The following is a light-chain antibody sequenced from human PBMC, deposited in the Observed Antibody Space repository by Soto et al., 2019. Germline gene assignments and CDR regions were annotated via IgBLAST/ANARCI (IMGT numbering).Light chain of an antibody. CDR3: QQYVSPTWT. J-gene: IGKJ1*01. CDR2: GAS. V-gene: IGKV3-20*01. CDR1: QSLSKTY. Sequence: EFVVTQSPGTLSLSPGERATLSCRASQSLSKTYLAWYQKKPGQAPRLLIDGASSRATGTPDRFSGSGSGTDFTLTISRLELEDFAVYYCQQYVSPTWTFGQGTKV.